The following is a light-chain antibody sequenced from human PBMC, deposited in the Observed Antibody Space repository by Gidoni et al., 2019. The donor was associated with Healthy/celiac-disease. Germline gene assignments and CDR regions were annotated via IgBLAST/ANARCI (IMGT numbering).Light chain of an antibody. Sequence: DIQMTQSPSTLSPSGGDRVTITCRASQSISSYLNWYQQKPGKAPKLLIYAASSLQSGVPSRFSGSGSGTDFTLTISSLQPEDFATYYCQQCYSTPRTFGQGTKVEIK. CDR3: QQCYSTPRT. CDR2: AAS. CDR1: QSISSY. J-gene: IGKJ1*01. V-gene: IGKV1-39*01.